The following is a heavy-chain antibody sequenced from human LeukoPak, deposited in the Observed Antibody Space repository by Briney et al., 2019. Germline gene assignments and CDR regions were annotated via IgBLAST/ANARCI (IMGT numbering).Heavy chain of an antibody. CDR3: ARGPGSGYCSGGSCYDY. Sequence: GGSLRLSCAASGFTFSSYWMHWVRQAPGKGLVWVSRINSDGSSTSYADSVKGRFTISRDNAKNTLYLQMNSLRAGDTAVYYCARGPGSGYCSGGSCYDYWGQRTLVTVSS. D-gene: IGHD2-15*01. J-gene: IGHJ4*02. V-gene: IGHV3-74*01. CDR1: GFTFSSYW. CDR2: INSDGSST.